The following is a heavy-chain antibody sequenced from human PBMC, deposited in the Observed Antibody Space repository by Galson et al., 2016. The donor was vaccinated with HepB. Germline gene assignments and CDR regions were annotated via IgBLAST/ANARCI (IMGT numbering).Heavy chain of an antibody. D-gene: IGHD2/OR15-2a*01. CDR3: ARVIYGPTYFYYYGLDV. CDR2: ITSSGGAI. J-gene: IGHJ6*04. Sequence: SLRLSCAGSGFTFASYGMNWVRQAPGKGLEWVSYITSSGGAIYYTDSVKGRFTISRVNAKNSLYLQMNSLRAEDTAVYYCARVIYGPTYFYYYGLDVWGEGTTVTVSA. V-gene: IGHV3-48*01. CDR1: GFTFASYG.